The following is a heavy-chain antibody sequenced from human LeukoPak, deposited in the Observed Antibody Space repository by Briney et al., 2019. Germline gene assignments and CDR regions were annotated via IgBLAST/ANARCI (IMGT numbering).Heavy chain of an antibody. J-gene: IGHJ4*02. Sequence: ASVKVSCKASGYTFTVNNMRWVRQAPGQGLGWMGWINPNSGGTNNAQKFQGRDTMTRDTSISTAYMELSRLRSDDTAVYYFARVDEILTGSFDYWGQGTLVTVSS. CDR3: ARVDEILTGSFDY. V-gene: IGHV1-2*02. CDR1: GYTFTVNN. D-gene: IGHD3-9*01. CDR2: INPNSGGT.